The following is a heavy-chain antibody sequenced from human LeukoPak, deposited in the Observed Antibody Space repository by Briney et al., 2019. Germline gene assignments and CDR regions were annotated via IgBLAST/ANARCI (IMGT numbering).Heavy chain of an antibody. CDR3: ARLVGVVTAIPPLYYFDY. Sequence: ASVEVSCKASGYTFTSYGISWVRQAPGQGLEWMGWISAYNGNTNYAQKLQGRVTMTTDTSTSTAYMELRSLRSDDTAVYYCARLVGVVTAIPPLYYFDYWGQGTLVTVSS. CDR2: ISAYNGNT. CDR1: GYTFTSYG. J-gene: IGHJ4*02. V-gene: IGHV1-18*01. D-gene: IGHD2-21*02.